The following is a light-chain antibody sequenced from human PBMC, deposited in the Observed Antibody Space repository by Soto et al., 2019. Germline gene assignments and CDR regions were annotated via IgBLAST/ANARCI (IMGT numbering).Light chain of an antibody. V-gene: IGKV3-20*01. CDR2: GAS. Sequence: EIVLTQSSGSLALSPGERATLSCRASQSVSNNYLAWYQQNPGQAPRLLFYGASNRATGIPDRFSGSGSGTDFALTISRLEPEDFAVYYCQQYGSSGTCGQVTKVDI. CDR1: QSVSNNY. CDR3: QQYGSSGT. J-gene: IGKJ1*01.